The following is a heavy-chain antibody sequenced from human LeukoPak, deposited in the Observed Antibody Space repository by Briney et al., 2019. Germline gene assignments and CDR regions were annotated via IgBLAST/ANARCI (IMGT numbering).Heavy chain of an antibody. J-gene: IGHJ5*02. D-gene: IGHD6-19*01. CDR1: GGSISSSSYY. CDR2: IYYSGST. CDR3: ARGEVAVAGT. Sequence: SETLSLTCAVSGGSISSSSYYWGWIRQPPGKGLEWIGSIYYSGSTYYNPSLKSRVTISVDTSKNQFSLKLSSVTAADTAVYYCARGEVAVAGTWGQGTLVTVSS. V-gene: IGHV4-39*07.